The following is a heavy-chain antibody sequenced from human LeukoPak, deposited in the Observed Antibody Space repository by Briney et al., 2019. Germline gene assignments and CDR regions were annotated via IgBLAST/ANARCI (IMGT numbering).Heavy chain of an antibody. J-gene: IGHJ4*02. V-gene: IGHV6-1*01. CDR3: ARHLVYPVDIVRGYCFDY. Sequence: SQTLSLTCAISGDSVSSNSAAWNWIRQSPSRGLEWLGRTYYRSKWYNDYAVSVKSRTTINPDTSKNQFSLQLNSVTPEDTAVYCCARHLVYPVDIVRGYCFDYWGQGTLVTVSS. CDR1: GDSVSSNSAA. D-gene: IGHD5-12*01. CDR2: TYYRSKWYN.